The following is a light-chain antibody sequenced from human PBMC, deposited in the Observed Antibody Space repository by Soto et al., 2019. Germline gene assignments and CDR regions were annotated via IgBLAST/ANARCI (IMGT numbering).Light chain of an antibody. CDR3: QSSDTTNQV. J-gene: IGLJ3*02. CDR1: SGNIASNY. V-gene: IGLV6-57*04. Sequence: NFMLTQPHSVSESPGKTVTISCTRSSGNIASNYVQWYQQRPGSAPTTVIYDDNQRPSGVPDRFSASIDSSSNSASLTISGLKTEEEAHYYCQSSDTTNQVFGGGTKLTVL. CDR2: DDN.